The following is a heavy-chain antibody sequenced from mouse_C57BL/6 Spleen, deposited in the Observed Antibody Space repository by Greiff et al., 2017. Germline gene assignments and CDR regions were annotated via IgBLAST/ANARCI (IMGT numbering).Heavy chain of an antibody. V-gene: IGHV1-81*01. J-gene: IGHJ4*01. D-gene: IGHD2-3*01. CDR2: IYPRSGNT. Sequence: QVQLKESGAELARPGASVTLSCKASGYTFTSYGISWVKQRTGQGLEWIGEIYPRSGNTYYNEKFKGKATLTADKSASTAYMELRSLTSEDSAVYFCARLYDGYLYAMDYWGQGTSVTVSS. CDR1: GYTFTSYG. CDR3: ARLYDGYLYAMDY.